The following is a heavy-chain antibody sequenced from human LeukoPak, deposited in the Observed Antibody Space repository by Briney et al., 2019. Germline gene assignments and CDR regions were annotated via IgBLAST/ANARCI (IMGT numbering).Heavy chain of an antibody. V-gene: IGHV3-23*01. CDR3: AKDKYSSSWYDAFDI. CDR1: GFTFSDYD. D-gene: IGHD6-13*01. CDR2: ISGSGGST. J-gene: IGHJ3*02. Sequence: GGSLRLSCAASGFTFSDYDMHWVRQAPGKGLEWVSAISGSGGSTYYADSVKGRFTISRDNSKNTLYLQMNSLRAEDTAVYYCAKDKYSSSWYDAFDIWGQGTMVTVSS.